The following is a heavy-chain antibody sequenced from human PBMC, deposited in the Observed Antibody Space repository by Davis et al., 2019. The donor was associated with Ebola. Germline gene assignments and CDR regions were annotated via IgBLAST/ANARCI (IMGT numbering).Heavy chain of an antibody. V-gene: IGHV3-33*01. CDR2: IWYDGSNK. CDR1: GFTFSSYG. CDR3: ARDGTAMDAIYYYYYMDV. Sequence: GGSLRLSCEASGFTFSSYGMHWVRQAPGKGLEWVAVIWYDGSNKYYADSVKGRFTISRDNSKNTLYLQMNSLRAEDTAVYYCARDGTAMDAIYYYYYMDVWGKGTTVTVSS. D-gene: IGHD5-18*01. J-gene: IGHJ6*03.